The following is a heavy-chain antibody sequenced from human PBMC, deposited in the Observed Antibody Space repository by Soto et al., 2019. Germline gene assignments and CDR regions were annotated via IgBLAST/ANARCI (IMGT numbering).Heavy chain of an antibody. D-gene: IGHD1-7*01. J-gene: IGHJ4*02. Sequence: SGGSLRLSCAASGFTFSSYAMSWVRQAPGKGLEWVANIKQDGSEKYYVDSVKGRFTISRDNAKNSLYLQMNSLRAEDTAVYYFARDGYNWNYEPPPLFDYWGQGTLVTVSS. CDR1: GFTFSSYA. CDR2: IKQDGSEK. V-gene: IGHV3-7*01. CDR3: ARDGYNWNYEPPPLFDY.